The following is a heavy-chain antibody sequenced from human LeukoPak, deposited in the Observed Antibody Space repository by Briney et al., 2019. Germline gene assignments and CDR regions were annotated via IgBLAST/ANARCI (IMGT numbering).Heavy chain of an antibody. CDR1: GGSISSYY. D-gene: IGHD3-3*01. J-gene: IGHJ4*02. CDR2: IYYSGST. Sequence: PSETLSLTCTVSGGSISSYYWSWIRQPPGKGLEWIGYIYYSGSTNHNPSLKSRVTISVDTSKNQFSLKLSSVTAADTAVYYCARVGYDFWTGYYTERVYYFDYWGQGTPVTVSS. CDR3: ARVGYDFWTGYYTERVYYFDY. V-gene: IGHV4-59*01.